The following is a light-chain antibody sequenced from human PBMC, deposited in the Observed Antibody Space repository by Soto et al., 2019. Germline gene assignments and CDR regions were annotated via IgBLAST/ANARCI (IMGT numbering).Light chain of an antibody. CDR3: QQYNRYWT. CDR1: QSISSW. Sequence: DLQMPQSPSTLSASVGDRVTITCRASQSISSWLAWYQQKPGKAPKLLIFKASSLESGVPSRFSGSGSGTEFTLTISSLQPDDFATYYCQQYNRYWTFGQGTKVEIK. CDR2: KAS. V-gene: IGKV1-5*03. J-gene: IGKJ1*01.